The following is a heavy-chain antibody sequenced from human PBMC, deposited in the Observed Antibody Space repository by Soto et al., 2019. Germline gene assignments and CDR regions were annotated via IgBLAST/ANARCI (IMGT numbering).Heavy chain of an antibody. V-gene: IGHV4-30-2*06. D-gene: IGHD3-3*01. CDR3: ARGRGYDDIDF. Sequence: PSETLSLTCRVSGVTISYGGYSWSWIRQSPGKGLEWLGYISHVETTYYNPSFQSRLSLSIDRTRNQFSLSPSSMTDADKAVYYCARGRGYDDIDFWGQGNQVTVSS. J-gene: IGHJ4*02. CDR1: GVTISYGGYS. CDR2: ISHVETT.